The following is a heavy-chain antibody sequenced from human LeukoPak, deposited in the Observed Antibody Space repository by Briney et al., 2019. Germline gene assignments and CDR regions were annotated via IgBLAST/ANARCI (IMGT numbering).Heavy chain of an antibody. Sequence: PGGSLRLSCAASGFTFSSYGMHWVRQAPGKGLEWVAGIWYDGNNKYYADSVKGRFTISRDNSKNTLYLQMNSLRVEDTAVYYCARGSSSVTLPGDWGQGTLVTVSS. D-gene: IGHD2-2*01. CDR2: IWYDGNNK. J-gene: IGHJ4*02. CDR3: ARGSSSVTLPGD. V-gene: IGHV3-33*01. CDR1: GFTFSSYG.